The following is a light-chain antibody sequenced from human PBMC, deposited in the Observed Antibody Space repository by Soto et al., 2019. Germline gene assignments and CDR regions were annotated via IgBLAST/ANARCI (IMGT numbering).Light chain of an antibody. V-gene: IGKV1-9*01. Sequence: DIQLTQSPSFLSASVGDRVTITCQASQGISSYLAWYQQKPGKAPKLLIYAASTLQSGVPSRFSGSGSGTEFTLTISSLQPEDFATYYCQQLNSYPPTFGGGTKVEIK. CDR1: QGISSY. CDR2: AAS. J-gene: IGKJ4*01. CDR3: QQLNSYPPT.